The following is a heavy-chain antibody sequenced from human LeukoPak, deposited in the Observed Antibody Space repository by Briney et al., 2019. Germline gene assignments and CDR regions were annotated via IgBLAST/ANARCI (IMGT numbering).Heavy chain of an antibody. CDR2: ISGSGGST. Sequence: GGSLRLSCAASGSTFSSYAMSWVRQAPGKGLEWVSAISGSGGSTYYADSVKGRFTISRDNAKNTLYLQMNSLRAEDTAVYYCASLLLCYGCSSSSDSFNIWGQGTMVTVSS. CDR3: ASLLLCYGCSSSSDSFNI. V-gene: IGHV3-23*01. D-gene: IGHD6-6*01. CDR1: GSTFSSYA. J-gene: IGHJ3*02.